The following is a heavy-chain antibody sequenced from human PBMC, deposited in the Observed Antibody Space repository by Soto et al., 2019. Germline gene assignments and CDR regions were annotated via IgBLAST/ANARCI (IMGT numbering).Heavy chain of an antibody. Sequence: GGSLRLSCAASGLTVSGKKYIAWVRQAPGKGLEWVSGVYDVDGTYYADSVKGRFTISRDTSKTIVYLEMNNLRPDDTAVYYCASWLPQEHAYDVWGLGTTVTVSS. CDR1: GLTVSGKKY. CDR2: VYDVDGT. CDR3: ASWLPQEHAYDV. V-gene: IGHV3-53*01. D-gene: IGHD5-12*01. J-gene: IGHJ3*01.